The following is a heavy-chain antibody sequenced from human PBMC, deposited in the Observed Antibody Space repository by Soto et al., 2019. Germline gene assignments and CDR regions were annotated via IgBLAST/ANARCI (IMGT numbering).Heavy chain of an antibody. V-gene: IGHV4-59*01. CDR3: VRSGHSFGGVV. CDR2: MFYSGRS. Sequence: KPSETLSLTCTVSGASMIDYYGSWVRQTPGRGLEWIGYMFYSGRSNYNPSLKSRVAISADTSKNEISLKLHSVTAADTAVYYCVRSGHSFGGVVWGQGSLVTVSS. CDR1: GASMIDYY. J-gene: IGHJ4*02. D-gene: IGHD3-16*01.